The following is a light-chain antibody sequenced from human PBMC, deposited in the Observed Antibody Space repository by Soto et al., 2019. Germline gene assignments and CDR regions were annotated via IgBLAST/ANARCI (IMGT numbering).Light chain of an antibody. CDR3: QRNA. Sequence: EIVLTQSPGTLSLSPGERATLYCRASQSISSDSLAWYQQGPGQPPRLLIYGTSSRATGIPDRFGGSGSGTDFTLTISRLEPEDFAVYYCQRNAFGQGTKLEI. CDR1: QSISSDS. J-gene: IGKJ2*01. CDR2: GTS. V-gene: IGKV3-20*01.